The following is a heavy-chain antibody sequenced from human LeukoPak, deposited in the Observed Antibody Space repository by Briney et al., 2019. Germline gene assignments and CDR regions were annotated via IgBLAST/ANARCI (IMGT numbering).Heavy chain of an antibody. J-gene: IGHJ4*02. CDR2: IYHTGST. D-gene: IGHD1-26*01. CDR3: ARITGAVGAIGY. Sequence: SETLSLTCAVSAFSLNSGYFWGWIRQPPGKGLEWIGSIYHTGSTYYNPSLRSRITLAVDSSQNHFSLNLSSVTAADTAIYYCARITGAVGAIGYWGQGTPVTVSS. CDR1: AFSLNSGYF. V-gene: IGHV4-38-2*01.